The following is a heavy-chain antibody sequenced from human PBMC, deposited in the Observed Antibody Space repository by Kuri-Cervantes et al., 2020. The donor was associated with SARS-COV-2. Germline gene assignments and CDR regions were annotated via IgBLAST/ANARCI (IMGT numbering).Heavy chain of an antibody. CDR1: GYTFTGYY. D-gene: IGHD1/OR15-1a*01. V-gene: IGHV1-2*02. CDR2: INPNSGGT. CDR3: ASSGITGTLTGFDY. Sequence: ASVKVSCKASGYTFTGYYMHWVRLAPGQGLEWMGWINPNSGGTNYAQKFQGRVTMTRDTSISTAYMELSRLRSDDTAVYYCASSGITGTLTGFDYWGQGTLVTVSS. J-gene: IGHJ4*02.